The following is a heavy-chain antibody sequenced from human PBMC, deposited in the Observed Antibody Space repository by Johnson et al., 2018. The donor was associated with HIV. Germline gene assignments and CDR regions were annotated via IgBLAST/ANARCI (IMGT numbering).Heavy chain of an antibody. CDR1: GFTVSSNY. J-gene: IGHJ3*02. V-gene: IGHV3-66*02. Sequence: VQLVESGGGLVQPGGSLRLSCAASGFTVSSNYMSWVRQAPGKGLEWVSVIYSGGSTYYADSVKGRFIISRDTSKNTLYLQMNSLRAEDTAVDYCAKEAYGGNSPHSFDIWGQGTMVTVSS. D-gene: IGHD4-23*01. CDR2: IYSGGST. CDR3: AKEAYGGNSPHSFDI.